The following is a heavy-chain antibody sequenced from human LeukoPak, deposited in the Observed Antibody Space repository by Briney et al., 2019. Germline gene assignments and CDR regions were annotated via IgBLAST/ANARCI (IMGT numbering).Heavy chain of an antibody. CDR3: AKMEDIIVVPAAIVGFDY. V-gene: IGHV3-23*01. CDR2: ISGSGGST. J-gene: IGHJ4*02. CDR1: GFTFSSYA. D-gene: IGHD2-2*02. Sequence: GGSLRLSCAASGFTFSSYAMSWVRQAPGKGLEWVSAISGSGGSTYYADSVKGRFTISRDNPKNTLYLQMNSLRAEDAALYYCAKMEDIIVVPAAIVGFDYWGQGTLVTVSS.